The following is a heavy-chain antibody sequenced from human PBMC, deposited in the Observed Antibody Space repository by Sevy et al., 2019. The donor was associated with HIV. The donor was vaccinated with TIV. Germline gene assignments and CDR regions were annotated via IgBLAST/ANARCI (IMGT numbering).Heavy chain of an antibody. CDR2: ISAHNGDT. D-gene: IGHD2-15*01. J-gene: IGHJ4*02. CDR1: GYTFTTYR. V-gene: IGHV1-18*01. Sequence: ASVKVSCKASGYTFTTYRITWVRQAPGQGFPWMGWISAHNGDTKYAQKLQGRLTMTTETSTSTAYMELRSLRSDDTAVYYCARAYCSGGSCYSLAYWGQGTLVTVSS. CDR3: ARAYCSGGSCYSLAY.